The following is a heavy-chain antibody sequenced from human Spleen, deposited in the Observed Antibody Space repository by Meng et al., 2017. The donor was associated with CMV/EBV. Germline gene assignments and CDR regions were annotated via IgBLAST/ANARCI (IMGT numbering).Heavy chain of an antibody. J-gene: IGHJ4*02. Sequence: GESLKISCAASGFTLSSYWMSWVRQAPGKGLEWVVNIKEDGSEKYYVDSVKGRFTISRDNAKNSLYVQMNSLRGEDTAVYYCARAYRAIDYWGQGTLVTVSS. CDR1: GFTLSSYW. D-gene: IGHD1-26*01. V-gene: IGHV3-7*01. CDR2: IKEDGSEK. CDR3: ARAYRAIDY.